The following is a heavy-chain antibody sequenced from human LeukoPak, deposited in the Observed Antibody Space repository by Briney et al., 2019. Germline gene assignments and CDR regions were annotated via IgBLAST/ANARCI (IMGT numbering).Heavy chain of an antibody. V-gene: IGHV3-7*01. CDR1: GFTFSSYW. J-gene: IGHJ4*02. CDR3: ARETRGDSSRPPEHLDFDY. CDR2: IKQDGSEK. Sequence: AGGSLRLSCAASGFTFSSYWMSWVRQAPGKGLEWVANIKQDGSEKYYVDSVKGRFTISRDNAKNSLYLQMNSLRAEDTAVYYCARETRGDSSRPPEHLDFDYWGQGTLVTVSS. D-gene: IGHD6-13*01.